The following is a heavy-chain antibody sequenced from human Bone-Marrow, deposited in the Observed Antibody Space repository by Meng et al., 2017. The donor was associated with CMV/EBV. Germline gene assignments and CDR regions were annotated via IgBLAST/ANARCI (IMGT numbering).Heavy chain of an antibody. D-gene: IGHD2-2*02. CDR2: ISSSGDST. CDR3: AKTRSTSSYTAVDC. J-gene: IGHJ4*02. Sequence: SGFPFRSYAMGCIRQAPGKGLEWVSLISSSGDSTSYAASVTGRFTFSRDSSKNTLYLQMNSLRAEDTALYYCAKTRSTSSYTAVDCWGQGTLVTVSS. V-gene: IGHV3-23*01. CDR1: GFPFRSYA.